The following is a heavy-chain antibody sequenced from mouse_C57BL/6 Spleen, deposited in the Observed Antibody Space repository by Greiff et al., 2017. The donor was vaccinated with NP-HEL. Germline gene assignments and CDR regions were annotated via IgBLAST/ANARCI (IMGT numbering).Heavy chain of an antibody. CDR3: AREEIPNFGWFAY. Sequence: EVKLVESGPGLVKPSQSLSLTCSVTGYSITSGYYWNWIRQFPGNKLEWMGYISYDGSNNYNPSLKNRISITRDTSKNQFFLKLNSVTTEDTATYYCAREEIPNFGWFAYWGQGTLVTVSA. CDR2: ISYDGSN. V-gene: IGHV3-6*01. J-gene: IGHJ3*01. CDR1: GYSITSGYY.